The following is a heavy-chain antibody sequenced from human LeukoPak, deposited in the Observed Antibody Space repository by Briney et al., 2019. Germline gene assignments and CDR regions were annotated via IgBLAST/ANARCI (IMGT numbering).Heavy chain of an antibody. V-gene: IGHV3-15*01. J-gene: IGHJ3*02. Sequence: GGSLRLSCAASGFPFSNAWLTWVRQAPGKGLEWVGRIKSKTDGGTTDYAVPVKGRFTISRDDSESTLFLEMNSLKTEDTAVYFCNTVSDIQKLANNGFDIWGQGTMVTVS. CDR3: NTVSDIQKLANNGFDI. CDR1: GFPFSNAW. CDR2: IKSKTDGGTT. D-gene: IGHD2-15*01.